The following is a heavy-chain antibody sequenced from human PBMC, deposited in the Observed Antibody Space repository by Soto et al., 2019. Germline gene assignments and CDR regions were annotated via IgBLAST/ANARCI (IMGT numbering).Heavy chain of an antibody. Sequence: QVQLVDSGGGVVQPGRSLRVSCAASGFTFSRYGMYWVRQAPGKGLEWVAAISYDGSNKYYADSVKGRFTISRDNSKNTLYLQMNSLRGEDTAVYYCAKGSYSGIYSDFDYWGQGTLVTVSS. V-gene: IGHV3-30*18. D-gene: IGHD1-26*01. CDR2: ISYDGSNK. CDR1: GFTFSRYG. J-gene: IGHJ4*02. CDR3: AKGSYSGIYSDFDY.